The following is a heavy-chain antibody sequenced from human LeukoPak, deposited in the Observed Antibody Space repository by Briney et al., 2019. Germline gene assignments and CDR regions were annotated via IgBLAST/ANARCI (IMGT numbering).Heavy chain of an antibody. Sequence: SVKVSCKASGGTFTSYAISWVRQAPGQGLEWMGGIIPIFGTANYAQKFQARVTITADESTSTAYMELSSLRSEDTAVYYCAREDMIMGEGWFDPWGQGTLVTVSS. CDR2: IIPIFGTA. D-gene: IGHD3-16*01. CDR1: GGTFTSYA. CDR3: AREDMIMGEGWFDP. V-gene: IGHV1-69*01. J-gene: IGHJ5*02.